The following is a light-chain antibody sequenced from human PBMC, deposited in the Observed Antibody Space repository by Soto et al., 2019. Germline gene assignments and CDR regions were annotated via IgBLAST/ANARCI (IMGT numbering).Light chain of an antibody. CDR2: AAS. CDR3: HQYNNWPWT. Sequence: EMEMTQSPVTLSVSPGDTATLSCRASQRVSSHVAWYQQKPGQAPRLLIYAASTRATGIPVRFSGSGSETEFTLTIRILQSEDVTLYCCHQYNNWPWTFGQGTKVDI. V-gene: IGKV3-15*01. J-gene: IGKJ1*01. CDR1: QRVSSH.